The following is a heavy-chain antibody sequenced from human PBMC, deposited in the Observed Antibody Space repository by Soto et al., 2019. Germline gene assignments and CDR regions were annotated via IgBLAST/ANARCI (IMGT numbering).Heavy chain of an antibody. D-gene: IGHD2-15*01. CDR3: ARADCSGGSCYSEFDY. V-gene: IGHV1-69*06. Sequence: QVQLVQSGAEVKKPGSSVKVSCKASGGTFSSYAISWVRQAPGQGLEWMGGIIPIFGTANYAQKFQGRVTITADKSTSTAYMELSCLRSEDTAVYYCARADCSGGSCYSEFDYWGQGTLVTVSS. CDR2: IIPIFGTA. J-gene: IGHJ4*02. CDR1: GGTFSSYA.